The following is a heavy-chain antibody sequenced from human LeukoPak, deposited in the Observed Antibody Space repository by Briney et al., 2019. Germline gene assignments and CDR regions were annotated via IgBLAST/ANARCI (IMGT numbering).Heavy chain of an antibody. CDR1: GYTFTGYY. J-gene: IGHJ4*02. Sequence: ASVKVSCKASGYTFTGYYMHWVRQAPGQGLEWMGWINPNSGGTNYAQRFQGRVTMTRDTSISTAYMELSRLRSDDTAVYYCARGVFRGSCYNYWGQGTLVTVSS. V-gene: IGHV1-2*02. D-gene: IGHD2-15*01. CDR2: INPNSGGT. CDR3: ARGVFRGSCYNY.